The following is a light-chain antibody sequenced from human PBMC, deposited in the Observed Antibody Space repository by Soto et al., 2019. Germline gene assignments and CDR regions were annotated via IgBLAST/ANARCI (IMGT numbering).Light chain of an antibody. CDR1: QSVTTF. CDR2: DAS. CDR3: QQRTNWPLT. V-gene: IGKV3-11*01. J-gene: IGKJ4*01. Sequence: EIVLTQSQVTLSLSPGERATLSYRASQSVTTFLAWYQQKPGQAPRLLIYDASKRATGIPARFSGSGSGKKFTLTISSLVPEDFAVYYCQQRTNWPLTFGGGTKVEIK.